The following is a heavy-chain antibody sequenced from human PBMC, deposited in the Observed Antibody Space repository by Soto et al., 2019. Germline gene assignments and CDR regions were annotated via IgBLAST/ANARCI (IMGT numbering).Heavy chain of an antibody. CDR1: GYTFTSYD. J-gene: IGHJ4*02. Sequence: QVQLVQSGAEVKKPGASVKVSCKASGYTFTSYDINWVRQATGQGLEWMGWMNPNSGNTGDAQKFQGRATMTRNSSISTVYMELSILRSEDKAFYYCAREVGTNRDWGQGTLVTVSS. CDR2: MNPNSGNT. V-gene: IGHV1-8*01. D-gene: IGHD1-1*01. CDR3: AREVGTNRD.